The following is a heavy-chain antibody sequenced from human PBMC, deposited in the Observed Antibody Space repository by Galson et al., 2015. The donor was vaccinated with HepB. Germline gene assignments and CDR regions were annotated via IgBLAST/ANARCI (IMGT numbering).Heavy chain of an antibody. V-gene: IGHV3-9*01. CDR1: GFNFDDYA. CDR3: TRTGWPMVLAVSAFDF. J-gene: IGHJ4*02. Sequence: SLRLSCAASGFNFDDYAMHWVRQAPGKGLEWVSGISWNSRTIGYADSVKGRFTISRDNAKNSLYLQLASLRPEDTAIYYCTRTGWPMVLAVSAFDFWGQGRLVTVSS. CDR2: ISWNSRTI. D-gene: IGHD2-15*01.